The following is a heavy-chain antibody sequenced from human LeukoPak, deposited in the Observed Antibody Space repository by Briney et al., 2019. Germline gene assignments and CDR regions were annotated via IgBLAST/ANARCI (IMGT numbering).Heavy chain of an antibody. V-gene: IGHV1-2*02. D-gene: IGHD2/OR15-2a*01. J-gene: IGHJ4*02. CDR1: GGTFSSYA. Sequence: ASVKVSCKASGGTFSSYAISWVRQAPGQGLEWMGWINPNSGGTNYAQKFQGRVTMTRDTSISTAYMELSRLRSDDTAVYYCARFTAPVTFWGQGTLVTVSS. CDR2: INPNSGGT. CDR3: ARFTAPVTF.